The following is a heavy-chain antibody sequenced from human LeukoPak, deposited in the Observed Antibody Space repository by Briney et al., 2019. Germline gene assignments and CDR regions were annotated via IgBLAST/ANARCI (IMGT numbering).Heavy chain of an antibody. Sequence: ASVKVSCKASGGTFGSYAIRWVRQAPGQGLEWMGRIIPTLGIANYAQKFQGRVSITADTSTSTSYMELSSLRSEDTAVFYCARGPGFGVALRHYYYYYMDVWGKGTTVTVSS. CDR2: IIPTLGIA. CDR3: ARGPGFGVALRHYYYYYMDV. CDR1: GGTFGSYA. D-gene: IGHD3-3*01. J-gene: IGHJ6*03. V-gene: IGHV1-69*04.